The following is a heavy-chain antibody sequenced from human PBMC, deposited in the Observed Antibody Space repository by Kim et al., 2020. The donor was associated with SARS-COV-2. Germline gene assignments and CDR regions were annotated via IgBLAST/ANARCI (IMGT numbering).Heavy chain of an antibody. D-gene: IGHD2-2*01. J-gene: IGHJ4*02. Sequence: KGRFTISRDNSKNTLYLQMNSLRAEDTAVYYCALDPRYCTSISCYAPFDYWGQGTLVTVSS. V-gene: IGHV3-30*03. CDR3: ALDPRYCTSISCYAPFDY.